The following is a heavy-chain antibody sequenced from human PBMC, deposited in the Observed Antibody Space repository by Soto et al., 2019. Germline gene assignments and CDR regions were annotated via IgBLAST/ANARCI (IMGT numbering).Heavy chain of an antibody. CDR2: INPNSGGT. D-gene: IGHD6-13*01. CDR1: GYPFTGNY. V-gene: IGHV1-2*02. CDR3: ARGWSGYSSSWDFDD. J-gene: IGHJ4*02. Sequence: ASVQVSCKASGYPFTGNYMHWVRQAPGQGLEWMGWINPNSGGTNYAQKFQGRVTMTRDTSISTAYMELSRLRSDDTAVYYCARGWSGYSSSWDFDDWGQGIRVTVYS.